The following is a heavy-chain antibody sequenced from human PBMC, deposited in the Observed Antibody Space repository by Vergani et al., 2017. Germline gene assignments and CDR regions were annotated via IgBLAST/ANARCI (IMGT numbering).Heavy chain of an antibody. D-gene: IGHD3-10*01. V-gene: IGHV3-43D*04. J-gene: IGHJ6*02. Sequence: EVQLVESGGVVVQPGGSLRLSCAASGFTFDDYAMHWVRQAPGKGLEWVSLISWDGGSTYYADSVKGRFTISRDNSKNSLYLQMNSLRAEDTALYYCAKDTPSVRGVRPPYYCGMDVWGQGTTVTVSS. CDR1: GFTFDDYA. CDR3: AKDTPSVRGVRPPYYCGMDV. CDR2: ISWDGGST.